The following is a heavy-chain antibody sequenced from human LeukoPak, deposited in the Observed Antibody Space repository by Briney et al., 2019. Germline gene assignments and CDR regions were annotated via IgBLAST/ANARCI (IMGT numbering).Heavy chain of an antibody. CDR1: GFTFSSYA. J-gene: IGHJ4*02. V-gene: IGHV3-30*04. CDR3: GKAADFDY. Sequence: GRSLRLSCAASGFTFSSYAMHWVRQAPGKGLEWVAVISYDGSNKYYADSVKGRFTISRDNSKNTLYLQMNSLRAEDTAVYYCGKAADFDYWGQGTLVTVSS. CDR2: ISYDGSNK.